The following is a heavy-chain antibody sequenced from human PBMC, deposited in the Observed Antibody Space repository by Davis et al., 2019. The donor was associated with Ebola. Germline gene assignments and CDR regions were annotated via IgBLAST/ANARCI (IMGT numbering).Heavy chain of an antibody. D-gene: IGHD3-9*01. CDR2: IYYSGST. Sequence: PLETLSLTCTVSGGSISSSSYYWGWIRQPPGKGLEWIGSIYYSGSTYYNPSLKSRVTISVDTSKNQFSLKLSSVTAADTAVYYCARDQHDILTGYLAWGQGTLVTVSS. CDR1: GGSISSSSYY. V-gene: IGHV4-39*07. J-gene: IGHJ4*02. CDR3: ARDQHDILTGYLA.